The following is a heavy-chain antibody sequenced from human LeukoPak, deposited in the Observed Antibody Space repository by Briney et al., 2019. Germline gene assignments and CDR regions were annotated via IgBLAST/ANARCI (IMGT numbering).Heavy chain of an antibody. Sequence: RASVKLSCNASGYTFSGFYMYWVRQAPGQGLEWMGWISCNTGSTNYAQKFQGRVTMSRDTSTRTAYMELRSLRSDDTAVYYWARMIGLVMDDYLDFWGQGTLVTVSS. J-gene: IGHJ4*02. CDR1: GYTFSGFY. CDR2: ISCNTGST. CDR3: ARMIGLVMDDYLDF. D-gene: IGHD2-21*01. V-gene: IGHV1-2*02.